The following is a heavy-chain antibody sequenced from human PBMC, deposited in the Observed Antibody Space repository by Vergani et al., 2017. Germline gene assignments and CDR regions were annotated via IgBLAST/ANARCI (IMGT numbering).Heavy chain of an antibody. CDR3: ARDSRYYDFWSGRPPGGGRLDP. Sequence: QVQLVESGGGVVQPGRSLRLSCAASGFTFSSYGMHWVRQAPGKGLEWVAVIWYDGSNKYYADSVKGRFTISRDNSKNTLYLQMNSLRAEDTAVYYRARDSRYYDFWSGRPPGGGRLDPWGQGTLVTVSS. CDR2: IWYDGSNK. CDR1: GFTFSSYG. D-gene: IGHD3-3*01. J-gene: IGHJ5*02. V-gene: IGHV3-33*01.